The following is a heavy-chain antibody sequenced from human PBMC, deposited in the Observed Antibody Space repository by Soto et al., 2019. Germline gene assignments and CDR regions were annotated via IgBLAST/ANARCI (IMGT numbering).Heavy chain of an antibody. CDR2: TYYSGTS. D-gene: IGHD5-18*01. CDR3: ARGRYSKGGDFDY. V-gene: IGHV4-31*02. J-gene: IGHJ4*02. Sequence: WTWIRQHPGNDLEWIGGTYYSGTSYYNPSLTSRLTISADTSKNQFSLKVTSLTAADTAVYFCARGRYSKGGDFDYWGQGTLVTVSS.